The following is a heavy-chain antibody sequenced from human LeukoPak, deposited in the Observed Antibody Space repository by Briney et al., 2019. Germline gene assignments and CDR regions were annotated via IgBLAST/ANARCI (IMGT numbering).Heavy chain of an antibody. CDR3: ARRGYSSSWYSYYYMDV. CDR1: GFIFSSFS. V-gene: IGHV3-48*01. J-gene: IGHJ6*03. D-gene: IGHD6-13*01. Sequence: GGSLRLSCAASGFIFSSFSMNWVRQAPGKGLEWLSYISSSSRTIYYADSVKGRFTISRDNAKNSLYLQMNSLRAEDTAVYYCARRGYSSSWYSYYYMDVWGKGTTVTVSS. CDR2: ISSSSRTI.